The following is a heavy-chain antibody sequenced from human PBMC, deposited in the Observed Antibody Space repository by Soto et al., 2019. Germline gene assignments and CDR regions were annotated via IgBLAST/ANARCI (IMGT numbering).Heavy chain of an antibody. CDR3: AKAQYYYDSSGYSRTPQYYFDC. V-gene: IGHV3-23*01. Sequence: EVQLLESGGGLVQPGGSLRLSCAASGFTFSSYAMSWVRQAPGKGLEWVSAISGSGGSTYYADSVKGRFTISRDNSKHTLYLQMNSLRAEDTAVYYCAKAQYYYDSSGYSRTPQYYFDCWGQGTLVTVSS. D-gene: IGHD3-22*01. CDR2: ISGSGGST. CDR1: GFTFSSYA. J-gene: IGHJ4*02.